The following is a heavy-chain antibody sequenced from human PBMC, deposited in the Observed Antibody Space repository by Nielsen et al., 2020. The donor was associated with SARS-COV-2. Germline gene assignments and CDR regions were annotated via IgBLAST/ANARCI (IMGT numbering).Heavy chain of an antibody. D-gene: IGHD3-10*01. CDR3: ARHIAESRWFGELFMGLIYYYGMDV. CDR2: IYYSGST. Sequence: WLRQPPGKGLEWIGSIYYSGSTYYNPSLKSRVTISVDTSKNQFSLKLSSMTAADTAVYYCARHIAESRWFGELFMGLIYYYGMDVWGQGTTVTVSS. J-gene: IGHJ6*02. V-gene: IGHV4-39*01.